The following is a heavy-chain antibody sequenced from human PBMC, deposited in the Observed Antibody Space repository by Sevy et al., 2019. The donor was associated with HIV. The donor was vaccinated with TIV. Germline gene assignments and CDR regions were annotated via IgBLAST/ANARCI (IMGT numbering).Heavy chain of an antibody. D-gene: IGHD3-22*01. Sequence: ASVKVSCKASGYTFTSYGISWVRQAPGQGLEWMGWISAYNGNTNYAQKLQGRVTMTTDTSTSTAYMELRSLRSDDTAVYYCARARSMIVVVTYFDYWGQGTLVTVSS. CDR3: ARARSMIVVVTYFDY. J-gene: IGHJ4*02. CDR1: GYTFTSYG. CDR2: ISAYNGNT. V-gene: IGHV1-18*01.